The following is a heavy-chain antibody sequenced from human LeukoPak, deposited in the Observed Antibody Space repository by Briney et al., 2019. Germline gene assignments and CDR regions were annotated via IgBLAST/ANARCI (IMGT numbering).Heavy chain of an antibody. D-gene: IGHD3-16*01. CDR3: ARDGGYYDYEEGNWFDP. J-gene: IGHJ5*02. CDR2: ISSSSSYI. Sequence: PGGSLRLSCAASGFTFSSYSMNWVRQAPGKGLEWVSSISSSSSYIYYADSVKGRFTISRDNAKNSLYLQMNSLRAEDTAVYYCARDGGYYDYEEGNWFDPWGQGTLVTVSS. CDR1: GFTFSSYS. V-gene: IGHV3-21*01.